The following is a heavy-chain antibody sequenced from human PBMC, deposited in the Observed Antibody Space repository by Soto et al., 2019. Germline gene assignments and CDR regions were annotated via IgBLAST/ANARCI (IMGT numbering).Heavy chain of an antibody. CDR3: ARVRLRQHIDY. CDR1: GGSISSGGYY. CDR2: IYYSGST. V-gene: IGHV4-31*03. D-gene: IGHD2-21*01. Sequence: PSETLSLTCTVSGGSISSGGYYWSWIRQHPGKGLESIGCIYYSGSTYYNPSLKSRVTISVDTSKNQFSLNLSSVTAADTAVYYCARVRLRQHIDYWGQGTLVTVSS. J-gene: IGHJ4*02.